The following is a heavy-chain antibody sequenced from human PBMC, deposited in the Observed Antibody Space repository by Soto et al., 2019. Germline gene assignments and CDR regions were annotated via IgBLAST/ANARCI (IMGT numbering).Heavy chain of an antibody. Sequence: ELQVLESGGGLVQPGGSLRLSCAASGFTFSNYAMSWVRQAPGQGLEWVSSISHSGSSTYYADSVKGRFTISRDNSKNTLDLQMSTLRGEDTAVYYCAKVPTGEMGTVFKAFDISGQVAMVTVSS. CDR2: ISHSGSST. CDR1: GFTFSNYA. CDR3: AKVPTGEMGTVFKAFDI. J-gene: IGHJ3*02. V-gene: IGHV3-23*01. D-gene: IGHD1-1*01.